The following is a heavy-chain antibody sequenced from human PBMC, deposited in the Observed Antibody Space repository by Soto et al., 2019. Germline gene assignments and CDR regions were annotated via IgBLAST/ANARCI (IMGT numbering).Heavy chain of an antibody. Sequence: QGQLVQSGAEVKKPGASVKVSCKASGYTFTSYGISWVRQAPGQGLEWRVWISAYNGNTNYAQKLQGRVTMTTETATSTFYMKPRSLRSDDTAVYYCARDGLRLGDLSLYSTNLDYWGKGPLLTLSS. V-gene: IGHV1-18*01. CDR2: ISAYNGNT. J-gene: IGHJ4*02. CDR1: GYTFTSYG. CDR3: ARDGLRLGDLSLYSTNLDY. D-gene: IGHD3-16*02.